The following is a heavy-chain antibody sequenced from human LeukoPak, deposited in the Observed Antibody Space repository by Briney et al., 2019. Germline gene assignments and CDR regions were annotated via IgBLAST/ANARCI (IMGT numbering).Heavy chain of an antibody. CDR1: GYTFTSYY. D-gene: IGHD3-9*01. CDR3: ASVPILTGYYLDY. V-gene: IGHV1-46*01. CDR2: INPSGGST. J-gene: IGHJ4*02. Sequence: ASVKVSCTASGYTFTSYYMHWVRQAPGQGLEWMGIINPSGGSTSYAQKFQGRVTMTRDTSISTAYMELSRLRSDDTAVYYCASVPILTGYYLDYWGQGTLVTVSS.